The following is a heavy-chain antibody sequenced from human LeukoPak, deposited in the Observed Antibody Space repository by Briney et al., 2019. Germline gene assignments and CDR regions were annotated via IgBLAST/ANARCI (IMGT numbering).Heavy chain of an antibody. Sequence: KTGGSLRLSCAASGFTFSSYSMNWVRQAPGKGLEWVSSISSSNTYIYYADSARGRFTISRDNAKNSLYLQMNSLRAEDTAVYYCARSGGGYDWLTDYRNVWGKGTTVTISS. D-gene: IGHD5-12*01. CDR3: ARSGGGYDWLTDYRNV. V-gene: IGHV3-21*01. J-gene: IGHJ6*03. CDR2: ISSSNTYI. CDR1: GFTFSSYS.